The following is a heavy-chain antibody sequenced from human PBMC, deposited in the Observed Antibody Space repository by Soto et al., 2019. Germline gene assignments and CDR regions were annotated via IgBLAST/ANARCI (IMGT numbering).Heavy chain of an antibody. J-gene: IGHJ4*02. D-gene: IGHD5-12*01. CDR2: ISTGSGTI. V-gene: IGHV3-48*01. Sequence: GGSLRLSCTASGFTFQTYSMDWVRQAPGKGLEWVSYISTGSGTIYYADSVKGRFTISRDNAKNSLSLQMNGLRVEDTAVYYCARDGGHGYDMDYWGQGTLVTVSS. CDR3: ARDGGHGYDMDY. CDR1: GFTFQTYS.